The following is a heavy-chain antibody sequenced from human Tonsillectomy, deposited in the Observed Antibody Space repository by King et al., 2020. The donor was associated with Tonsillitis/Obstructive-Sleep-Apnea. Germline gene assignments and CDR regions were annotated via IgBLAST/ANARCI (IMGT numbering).Heavy chain of an antibody. CDR2: IESKTDGGTT. Sequence: VPLQESGGGLVKPGGSLRLSCAASGFPFSHTSMSWVRPAPGKGLEWVGRIESKTDGGTTDHAAPVKGRFTLSRDDSKNTLYLQMSSLKTEDTAVYYCTSTPGITIFGVVDDYWGQGTLVTVSS. V-gene: IGHV3-15*04. CDR3: TSTPGITIFGVVDDY. J-gene: IGHJ4*02. D-gene: IGHD3-3*01. CDR1: GFPFSHTS.